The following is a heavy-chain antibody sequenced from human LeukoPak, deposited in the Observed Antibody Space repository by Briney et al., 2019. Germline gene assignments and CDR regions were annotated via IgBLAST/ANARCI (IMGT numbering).Heavy chain of an antibody. CDR3: ARGTRPSLLWFGESTFDY. CDR2: ISYDGSNK. V-gene: IGHV3-30-3*01. D-gene: IGHD3-10*01. J-gene: IGHJ4*02. CDR1: GFTFSSYA. Sequence: GGSLRLSCAASGFTFSSYAMPWVRQAPGKGLEWVAVISYDGSNKYYADSVKGRFTISRDNAKNSLYLQMNSLRAEDTAVYYCARGTRPSLLWFGESTFDYWGQGTLVTVSS.